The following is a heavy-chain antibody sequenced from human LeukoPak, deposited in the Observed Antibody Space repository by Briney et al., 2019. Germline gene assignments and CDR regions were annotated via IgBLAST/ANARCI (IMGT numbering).Heavy chain of an antibody. CDR2: ISNSGDFI. CDR1: GFMFSDEY. V-gene: IGHV3-11*01. CDR3: ATLGRNYFDS. Sequence: PGGSLRLSCAASGFMFSDEYMSWIRQAPGKGLEWVSYISNSGDFIAYADSVKGRFTISRDNAKNSLYLQMNSLRVEDTAVYYCATLGRNYFDSWGQGSLVTVSS. J-gene: IGHJ4*02. D-gene: IGHD2-15*01.